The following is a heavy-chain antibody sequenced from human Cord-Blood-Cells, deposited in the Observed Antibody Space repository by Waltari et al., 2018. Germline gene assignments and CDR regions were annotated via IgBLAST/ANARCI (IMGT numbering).Heavy chain of an antibody. V-gene: IGHV3-7*01. CDR1: GFTFRSSW. Sequence: EVQLVESGGGLVQPGGYLRLPCAASGFTFRSSWMSWVRQAPGKGLEWVANIKQDGSEKYYVDSVKGRFTISRDNAKNSLYLQMNSLRAEDTAVYYCARGEATGDYWGQGTLVTVSS. D-gene: IGHD1-1*01. CDR3: ARGEATGDY. J-gene: IGHJ4*02. CDR2: IKQDGSEK.